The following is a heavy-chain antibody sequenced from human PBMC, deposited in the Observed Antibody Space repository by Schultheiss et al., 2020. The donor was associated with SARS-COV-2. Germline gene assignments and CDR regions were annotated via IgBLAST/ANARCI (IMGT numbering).Heavy chain of an antibody. Sequence: SETLSLTCTVSGGSISSYYWSWIWQPPGKGLEWIGYIYYSGSTNYNPSLKSRVTISVDTSKNQFSLKLSSVTAADTAVYYCARQGSITIFGVVTSGSHFDFWGQGTLVTVSS. CDR1: GGSISSYY. V-gene: IGHV4-59*08. D-gene: IGHD3-3*01. J-gene: IGHJ4*02. CDR2: IYYSGST. CDR3: ARQGSITIFGVVTSGSHFDF.